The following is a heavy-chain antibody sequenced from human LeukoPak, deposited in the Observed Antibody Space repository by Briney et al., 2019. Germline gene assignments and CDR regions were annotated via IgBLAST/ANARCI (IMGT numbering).Heavy chain of an antibody. CDR3: ARASMRRRDGYNRHYEIDY. D-gene: IGHD5-24*01. V-gene: IGHV4-59*01. J-gene: IGHJ4*02. Sequence: SETLSLTCTVSNDSFSNYYWTWIRQSPGKALEWIGHVYYSDKTHYNPSLNSRVIISVDTSQNQFSLRLSSVTAADTAVYYCARASMRRRDGYNRHYEIDYWGQGTLVTVPS. CDR2: VYYSDKT. CDR1: NDSFSNYY.